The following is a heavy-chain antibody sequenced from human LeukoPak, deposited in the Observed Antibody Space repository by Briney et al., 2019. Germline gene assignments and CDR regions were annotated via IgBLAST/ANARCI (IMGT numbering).Heavy chain of an antibody. CDR2: ISSSSSTI. J-gene: IGHJ4*02. D-gene: IGHD3-16*02. V-gene: IGHV3-48*01. Sequence: PGGSLRLSCAASGFTFSSYSMNWVRQAPGKVLEWVSYISSSSSTIYYADSVKGRFTISRDNAKNSLYLQMNSLRAEDTAVYYCARDRIPHGYDYVWGSYRPSEFDYWGQGTLVTVSS. CDR1: GFTFSSYS. CDR3: ARDRIPHGYDYVWGSYRPSEFDY.